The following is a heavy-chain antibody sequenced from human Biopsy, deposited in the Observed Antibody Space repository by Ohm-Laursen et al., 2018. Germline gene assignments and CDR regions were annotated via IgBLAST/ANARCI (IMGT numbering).Heavy chain of an antibody. CDR2: ISYNERT. V-gene: IGHV4-31*03. D-gene: IGHD3-9*01. CDR3: VREPKTGTAEAWYFDL. J-gene: IGHJ2*01. Sequence: SDTLSLTCSVSGASVKTSGYFWAWIRQRPGKGLEWIGYISYNERTHYNPSLTSRLAISLDTSNNRTSLQLRSVSVADTAVYYCVREPKTGTAEAWYFDLWGRGSPVTVPS. CDR1: GASVKTSGYF.